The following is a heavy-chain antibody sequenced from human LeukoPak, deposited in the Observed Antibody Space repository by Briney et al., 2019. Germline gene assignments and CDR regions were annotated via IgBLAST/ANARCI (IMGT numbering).Heavy chain of an antibody. CDR1: GFTFSSYS. J-gene: IGHJ4*02. V-gene: IGHV3-48*02. Sequence: GASLRLSCAASGFTFSSYSMNWVRQAPGKGLEWVSYISSSSSTIYYADSVKGRFSVSRDNAKNSLYLQMNSLRDEDTAVFYCARGSNIVGTTTYFDFWGQGTLVTVSS. D-gene: IGHD1-26*01. CDR2: ISSSSSTI. CDR3: ARGSNIVGTTTYFDF.